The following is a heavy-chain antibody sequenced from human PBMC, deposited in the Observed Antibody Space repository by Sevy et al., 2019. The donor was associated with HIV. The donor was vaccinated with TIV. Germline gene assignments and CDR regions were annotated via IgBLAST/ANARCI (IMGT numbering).Heavy chain of an antibody. V-gene: IGHV3-66*01. CDR3: ARGGTIFGLVRHYFDS. Sequence: GGSLRLSCATSGFSVSSSYMSWVRQAPGKGLEWVSIIYSDGTTKYADGLKGRFTISRDNPRNTMYLQMNSLTVEDTAVYYCARGGTIFGLVRHYFDSWGQGTLVTVSS. D-gene: IGHD3-3*01. CDR2: IYSDGTT. CDR1: GFSVSSSY. J-gene: IGHJ4*02.